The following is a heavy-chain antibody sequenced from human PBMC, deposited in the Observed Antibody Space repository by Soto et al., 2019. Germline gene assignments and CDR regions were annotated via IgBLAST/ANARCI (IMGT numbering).Heavy chain of an antibody. D-gene: IGHD4-17*01. CDR2: IIPIFGTA. Sequence: ASVKVSCKASGGTFSSYAISWVRQAPGQGLEWMGGIIPIFGTANYAQKFQGRVTITADESTSTAYMELSSLRSEDTAVYYCARGPRPYGRFEYYYGMDVWGQGTTVTVSS. V-gene: IGHV1-69*13. CDR3: ARGPRPYGRFEYYYGMDV. J-gene: IGHJ6*02. CDR1: GGTFSSYA.